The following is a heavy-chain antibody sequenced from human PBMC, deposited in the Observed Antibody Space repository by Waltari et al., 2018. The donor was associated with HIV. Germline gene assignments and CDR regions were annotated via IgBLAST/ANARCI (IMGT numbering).Heavy chain of an antibody. CDR2: IRRGNNEK. CDR3: VRDDPGYGPIDY. V-gene: IGHV3-21*04. D-gene: IGHD3-16*01. Sequence: LVLSGGGVVKTGGTIRSTFEASGVVLRPYPMNWVRQSPMRGVEWVASIRRGNNEKHYLDSVRGRFAISRDISESSVYLQMESLKEDDTATYFCVRDDPGYGPIDYWGQGTLVTV. J-gene: IGHJ4*02. CDR1: GVVLRPYP.